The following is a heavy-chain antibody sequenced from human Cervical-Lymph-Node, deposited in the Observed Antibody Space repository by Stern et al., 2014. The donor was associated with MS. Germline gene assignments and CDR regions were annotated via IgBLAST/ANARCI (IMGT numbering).Heavy chain of an antibody. V-gene: IGHV4-39*01. J-gene: IGHJ4*02. D-gene: IGHD3-10*01. CDR1: GGSTSSSNYY. CDR3: ASLNGSGSYPDY. Sequence: QLQLQESGPGLVKPSETLSLTCTVSGGSTSSSNYYWGRIRQPPGKGLEWIASISHRGSPSHSPSLKSRRPISIDAPKNCFSLNLISGTAADTAVYYCASLNGSGSYPDYWGQGTLVIVSS. CDR2: ISHRGSP.